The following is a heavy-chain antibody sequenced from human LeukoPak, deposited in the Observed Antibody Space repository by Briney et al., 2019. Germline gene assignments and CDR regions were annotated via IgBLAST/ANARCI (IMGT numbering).Heavy chain of an antibody. D-gene: IGHD3-16*01. CDR2: INHSGST. V-gene: IGHV4-34*01. Sequence: SETLSLTCAVYGGSFSGYYWIWIRQPPGKGLEWIGEINHSGSTDYNPSLKSRVTISVDTSKNQFSLKLSSVTAADTAVYYCARRGGFPYWGQGTLVTVSS. CDR1: GGSFSGYY. CDR3: ARRGGFPY. J-gene: IGHJ4*02.